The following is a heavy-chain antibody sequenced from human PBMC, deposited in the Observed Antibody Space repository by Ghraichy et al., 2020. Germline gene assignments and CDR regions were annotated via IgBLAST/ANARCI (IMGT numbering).Heavy chain of an antibody. CDR2: INPSGGST. CDR1: GYTFTSYY. CDR3: ASHTYYYDSSGYCDY. J-gene: IGHJ4*02. V-gene: IGHV1-46*01. D-gene: IGHD3-22*01. Sequence: ASVKVSCKASGYTFTSYYMHWVRQAPGQGLEWMGIINPSGGSTSYAQKFQGRVTMTRDTSTSTVYMELSSLRSEDTAVYYCASHTYYYDSSGYCDYWGQGTLVTVSS.